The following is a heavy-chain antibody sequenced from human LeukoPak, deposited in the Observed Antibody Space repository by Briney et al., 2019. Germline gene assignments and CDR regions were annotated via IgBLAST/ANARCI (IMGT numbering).Heavy chain of an antibody. Sequence: GGSLRLSCAASGFTFSSYGMHWVRQAPGKGLEWVAVIWYDGSNKYYADSVKGRFTISRDNSKNTLYLQMNSLRAEGTAVYYCVRVTHSSYSYGYGHGDYWGQGTLVTVSS. CDR1: GFTFSSYG. CDR3: VRVTHSSYSYGYGHGDY. J-gene: IGHJ4*02. V-gene: IGHV3-33*01. D-gene: IGHD5-18*01. CDR2: IWYDGSNK.